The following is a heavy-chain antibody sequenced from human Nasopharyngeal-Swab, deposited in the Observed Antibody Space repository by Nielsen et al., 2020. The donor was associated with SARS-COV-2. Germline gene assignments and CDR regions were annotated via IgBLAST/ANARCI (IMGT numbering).Heavy chain of an antibody. Sequence: ASVKVSCKASGYTFTGYYMHWVRQAPGQGLEWMGWINPNSGGTNYAQKFQGWVTMTRDTSISTAYMELSRLRSDDTAVYYCVRDLSGSSDFYYYGMDVWGQGTTVTVSS. CDR3: VRDLSGSSDFYYYGMDV. V-gene: IGHV1-2*04. D-gene: IGHD3-10*01. CDR1: GYTFTGYY. CDR2: INPNSGGT. J-gene: IGHJ6*02.